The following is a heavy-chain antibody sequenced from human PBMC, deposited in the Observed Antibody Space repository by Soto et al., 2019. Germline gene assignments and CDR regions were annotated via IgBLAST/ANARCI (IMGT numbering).Heavy chain of an antibody. CDR2: ISSSGSTI. J-gene: IGHJ3*02. D-gene: IGHD3-10*01. V-gene: IGHV3-11*01. CDR3: TYYYGSGTLGRGDAFDI. CDR1: GFTFSDYY. Sequence: GGSLRLSCAASGFTFSDYYMSWIRQAPGKGLEWVSYISSSGSTIYYADSVKGRFTISRDNAKNSLYLQMNSLRAEDTAVYYCTYYYGSGTLGRGDAFDIWGQGTMVTVSS.